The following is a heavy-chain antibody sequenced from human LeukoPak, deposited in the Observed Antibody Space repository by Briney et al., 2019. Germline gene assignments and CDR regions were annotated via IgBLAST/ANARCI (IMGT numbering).Heavy chain of an antibody. CDR1: GGSISSYY. J-gene: IGHJ4*02. D-gene: IGHD4-23*01. Sequence: SETLSLTCSVSGGSISSYYWSWIRQPPGKGLEWIGYIFYSGSTKYNPSLESRVTISVDTSKNQFSLKLSSVTAADTAVYCCARAPPVLGGIPDYWGQGTLVAVSS. CDR2: IFYSGST. CDR3: ARAPPVLGGIPDY. V-gene: IGHV4-59*01.